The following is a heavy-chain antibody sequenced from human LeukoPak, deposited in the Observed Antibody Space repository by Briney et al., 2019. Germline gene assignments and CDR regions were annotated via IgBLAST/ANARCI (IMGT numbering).Heavy chain of an antibody. CDR1: RFTFSSYG. CDR2: IWYDGSNK. CDR3: AKDLYSSSPYYFDY. J-gene: IGHJ4*02. V-gene: IGHV3-33*06. D-gene: IGHD6-13*01. Sequence: GRSLRLSCAASRFTFSSYGMHWVRQAPGKGLEWVAVIWYDGSNKYYADSVKGRFTTSRDNSKNTLYLQMNSLRAEDTAVYYCAKDLYSSSPYYFDYWGQGTLVTVSS.